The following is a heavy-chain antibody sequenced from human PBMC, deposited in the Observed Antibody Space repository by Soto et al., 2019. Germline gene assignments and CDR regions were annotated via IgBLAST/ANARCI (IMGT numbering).Heavy chain of an antibody. CDR3: ARETLRGDFWSGYRNYYYYGMDV. CDR1: GGTFSSYA. Sequence: QVQLVQSGAEVKKPGSSVKVSCKASGGTFSSYAISWVRQAPGQGLEWMGGIIPIFGTAKYAQKFQGRVTIPADESTSTAYMERSSLRSEDTGVYYCARETLRGDFWSGYRNYYYYGMDVWGQGTTVTVSS. D-gene: IGHD3-3*01. V-gene: IGHV1-69*01. J-gene: IGHJ6*02. CDR2: IIPIFGTA.